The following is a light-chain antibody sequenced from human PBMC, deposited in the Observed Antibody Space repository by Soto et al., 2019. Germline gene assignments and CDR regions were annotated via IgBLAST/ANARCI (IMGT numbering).Light chain of an antibody. Sequence: DIQMTQSPSTLSASVVDTVTVTCRASQSVSGWLAWYQQKPGEAPKLLIYHASNLRGGVPSRFSGGGSGTEFTLTISSLQPDDIATYSCQQYNSYSWTFGQGTKVDIK. J-gene: IGKJ1*01. V-gene: IGKV1-5*01. CDR2: HAS. CDR1: QSVSGW. CDR3: QQYNSYSWT.